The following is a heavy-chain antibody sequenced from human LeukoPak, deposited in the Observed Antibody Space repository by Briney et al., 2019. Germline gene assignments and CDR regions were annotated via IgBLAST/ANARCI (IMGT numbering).Heavy chain of an antibody. V-gene: IGHV3-21*01. CDR1: GFTFSSNS. J-gene: IGHJ6*02. CDR3: ARDRDTGYSYIYGMDV. D-gene: IGHD5-18*01. CDR2: ISSSTSYI. Sequence: GGSLRLSCAASGFTFSSNSMNWVRQAPGKGLEWVSFISSSTSYIYFADSVKGRFTISRDNAKNSLYLQMNSLRAEDTAVYYCARDRDTGYSYIYGMDVWGQGTTVTVSS.